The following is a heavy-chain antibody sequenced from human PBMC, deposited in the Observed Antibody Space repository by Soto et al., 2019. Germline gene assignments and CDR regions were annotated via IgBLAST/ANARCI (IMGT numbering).Heavy chain of an antibody. J-gene: IGHJ5*02. CDR1: GGSISSGDYY. Sequence: SETLSLTCTVSGGSISSGDYYWSWIRQPPGKGLEWIGYIYYSGSTYYNPSLKSRVTISVDTSKNQFSLKLSSVTAADTAVYYCARDLRVVTARWFDPWGQGTLVTVSS. V-gene: IGHV4-30-4*01. CDR3: ARDLRVVTARWFDP. CDR2: IYYSGST. D-gene: IGHD2-21*02.